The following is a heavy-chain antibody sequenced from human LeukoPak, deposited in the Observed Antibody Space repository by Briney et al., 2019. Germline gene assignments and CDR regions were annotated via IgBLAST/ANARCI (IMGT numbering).Heavy chain of an antibody. CDR2: IYHSGTT. Sequence: PSETLSLTCGAYDESFSYSYWGWIRQPPGKGLEWIGEIYHSGTTRYNPSLKSRVTISVDRSKKEFSLMVTSVTAADTAVYYCARGGKQWLVSGGGQFDPWGQGTLVTVSS. D-gene: IGHD6-19*01. CDR3: ARGGKQWLVSGGGQFDP. V-gene: IGHV4-34*01. CDR1: DESFSYSY. J-gene: IGHJ5*02.